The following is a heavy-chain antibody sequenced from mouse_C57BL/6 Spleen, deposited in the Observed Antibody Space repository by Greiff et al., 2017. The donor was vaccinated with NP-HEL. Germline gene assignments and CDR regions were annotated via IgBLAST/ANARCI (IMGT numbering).Heavy chain of an antibody. Sequence: EVQLVESGGGLVQSGRSLRLSCATSGFTFSDFYMEWVRQAPGKGLEWIAASRNKANDYTTEYSASVKGRFIVSRDTSQSILYLQMNALRAEDTAIYYCARDAPFYYGMDYWGQGTSVTVSS. CDR3: ARDAPFYYGMDY. D-gene: IGHD1-1*01. CDR1: GFTFSDFY. V-gene: IGHV7-1*01. CDR2: SRNKANDYTT. J-gene: IGHJ4*01.